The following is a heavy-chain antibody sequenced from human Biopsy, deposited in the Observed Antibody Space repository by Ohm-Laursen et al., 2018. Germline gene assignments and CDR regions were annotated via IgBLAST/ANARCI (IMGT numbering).Heavy chain of an antibody. V-gene: IGHV3-9*01. J-gene: IGHJ6*02. CDR2: ISWDSGRI. Sequence: SLRLSCAASGFTVNDHAMHWVRQPPGKGLEWVSGISWDSGRIGYADSVKGRFPVSRDNAKKSLYLEINSRRPEDTAFYYCTKYLIPAGTDVWGQGTTVTVSS. CDR3: TKYLIPAGTDV. CDR1: GFTVNDHA. D-gene: IGHD2-21*01.